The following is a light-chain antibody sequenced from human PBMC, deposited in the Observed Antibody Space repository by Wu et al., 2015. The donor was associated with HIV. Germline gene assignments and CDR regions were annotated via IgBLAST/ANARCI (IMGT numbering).Light chain of an antibody. Sequence: EIVMTQSPATLSVSPGERATLYCRASQSVGSNLAWYQQKPGQAPRLLIYGSSTRAIGIPGRFSGSGSGTEFTLTISSLQSEDFAVYHCQQYIHWPPWTFGQGTKVEIK. V-gene: IGKV3-15*01. CDR2: GSS. J-gene: IGKJ1*01. CDR3: QQYIHWPPWT. CDR1: QSVGSN.